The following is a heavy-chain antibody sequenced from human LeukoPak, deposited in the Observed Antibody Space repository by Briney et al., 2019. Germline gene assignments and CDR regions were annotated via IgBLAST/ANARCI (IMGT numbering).Heavy chain of an antibody. CDR1: GFTFSSYE. CDR2: ISGSGSGGST. D-gene: IGHD5-24*01. V-gene: IGHV3-23*01. Sequence: GGSLRLSCVASGFTFSSYEMNWVRQAPGKGLEWVSSISGSGSGGSTYYADSVKGRFTISRDNSKNTLYLQMNSLIAEDTAVYYCAKSGYNRFDYWGQGTRVTVSS. J-gene: IGHJ4*02. CDR3: AKSGYNRFDY.